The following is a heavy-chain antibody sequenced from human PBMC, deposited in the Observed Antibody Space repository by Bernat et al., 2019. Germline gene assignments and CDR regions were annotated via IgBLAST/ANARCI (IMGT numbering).Heavy chain of an antibody. V-gene: IGHV1-18*01. CDR2: ISAYNGNT. J-gene: IGHJ4*02. Sequence: QVQLVQSGAEVKKPGASVKVSCKASVYTFTSYGISWVRQAPGQGLEWMGWISAYNGNTNYAQKLQGRVTMTRDTSTSTVYMELSSLRSEETAVYYCAREWHDSSGYYYPEDYFDYWGQGTLVTVSS. CDR3: AREWHDSSGYYYPEDYFDY. CDR1: VYTFTSYG. D-gene: IGHD3-22*01.